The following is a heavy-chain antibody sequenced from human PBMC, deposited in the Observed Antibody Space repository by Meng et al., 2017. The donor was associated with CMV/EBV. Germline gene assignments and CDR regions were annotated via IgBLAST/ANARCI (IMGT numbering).Heavy chain of an antibody. Sequence: GESLKISCAASGFIFSDYYMSWIRQAPGKGLEWVSYISSRGSSIYYADSVKGRFTISRDNAKNSLYLQMNSQRAEDTAMYYCASEVTSGNYAMDVWGQGTTVTVSS. D-gene: IGHD1-26*01. V-gene: IGHV3-11*04. CDR2: ISSRGSSI. CDR1: GFIFSDYY. J-gene: IGHJ6*02. CDR3: ASEVTSGNYAMDV.